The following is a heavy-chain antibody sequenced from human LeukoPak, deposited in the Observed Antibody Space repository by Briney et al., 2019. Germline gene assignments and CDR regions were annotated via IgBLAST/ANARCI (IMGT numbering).Heavy chain of an antibody. CDR3: ARRGGSRYFDY. CDR1: SYSISSGYY. D-gene: IGHD3-16*01. Sequence: ASETLSLTCAVSSYSISSGYYWGWIRQPPGKGLEWIGSIYHSGSTYYNPSLKSRVTILVDTSKNQFSLKLSSVTAADPAVHYCARRGGSRYFDYWGQGTLVTVSS. J-gene: IGHJ4*02. V-gene: IGHV4-38-2*01. CDR2: IYHSGST.